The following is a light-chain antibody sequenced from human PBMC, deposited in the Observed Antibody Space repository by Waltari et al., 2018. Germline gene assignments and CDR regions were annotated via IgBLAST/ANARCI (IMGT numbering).Light chain of an antibody. CDR1: QSLVYSDGIDY. CDR3: MQGTHWPFT. Sequence: DVVMTQSPLSLPVTLGQPAAISCRSSQSLVYSDGIDYLYWFHQRPGQSPRRLIYKVSNRDSGVPDRISGSGSGTDFTLRISRVEAEDVGVYYCMQGTHWPFTFGPGTKVDIK. CDR2: KVS. J-gene: IGKJ3*01. V-gene: IGKV2-30*01.